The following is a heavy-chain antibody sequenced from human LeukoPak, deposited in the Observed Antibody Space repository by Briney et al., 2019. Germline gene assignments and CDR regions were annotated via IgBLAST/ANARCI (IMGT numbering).Heavy chain of an antibody. CDR3: AREGRITIFGVVTHFFDY. CDR2: ICHSGST. D-gene: IGHD3-3*01. CDR1: GVSISSGGYS. V-gene: IGHV4-30-2*05. J-gene: IGHJ4*02. Sequence: PSETLSLTCAVSGVSISSGGYSWSWIRQPPGKGLEWIGYICHSGSTYYNPSLKSRVTISVDTSKNQFSLKLSSVTAADTAVYYCAREGRITIFGVVTHFFDYWGQGTLVTVSS.